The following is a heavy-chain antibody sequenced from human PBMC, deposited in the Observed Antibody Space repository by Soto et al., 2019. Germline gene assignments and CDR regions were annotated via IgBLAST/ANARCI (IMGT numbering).Heavy chain of an antibody. CDR2: IYWHDDK. Sequence: QITLKESGPTLVKPTQTLTLTCTFSGFSLSTSGVAVGWIRQPPGKALEWLALIYWHDDKRYSPSLKSRLNITKDTSKNQVVLTMTNMDPVDTATYYFAHRRCSGGSCYFSFDHWGQGTLVTVSS. CDR1: GFSLSTSGVA. V-gene: IGHV2-5*01. CDR3: AHRRCSGGSCYFSFDH. D-gene: IGHD2-15*01. J-gene: IGHJ4*02.